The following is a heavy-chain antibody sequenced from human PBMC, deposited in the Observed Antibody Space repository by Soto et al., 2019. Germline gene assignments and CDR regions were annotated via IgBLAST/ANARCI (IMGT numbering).Heavy chain of an antibody. CDR2: INAGNGDT. D-gene: IGHD5-12*01. V-gene: IGHV1-3*01. Sequence: VQLVQSGAEIKKPGASEMLSCKALGITYNTYAIHWVRQAPGQGLEWMGWINAGNGDTRYSQIFEGRVTLARDTSAKTVYMDLGSLKSEDTGIYYCARAISGYVTWGQGTLVIVSS. CDR3: ARAISGYVT. J-gene: IGHJ4*02. CDR1: GITYNTYA.